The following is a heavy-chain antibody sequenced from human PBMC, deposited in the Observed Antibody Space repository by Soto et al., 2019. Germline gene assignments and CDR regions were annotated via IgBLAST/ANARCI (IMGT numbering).Heavy chain of an antibody. CDR2: IYYSGST. CDR3: AASKAWIQCLFDP. CDR1: GDSITSSDYY. J-gene: IGHJ5*02. D-gene: IGHD5-18*01. Sequence: QLQLQESGPGLVKPSETLSLTCTVSGDSITSSDYYWAWIRQPPGKGPEWIGSIYYSGSTYYSPSHNSRGTLSLDPTKNKSSLKLRSVTAEDTAVYYCAASKAWIQCLFDPWSQGTLVTVSS. V-gene: IGHV4-39*01.